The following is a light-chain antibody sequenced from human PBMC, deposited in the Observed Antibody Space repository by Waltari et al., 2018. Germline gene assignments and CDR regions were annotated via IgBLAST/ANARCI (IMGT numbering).Light chain of an antibody. V-gene: IGKV1-NL1*01. CDR1: QGISNS. J-gene: IGKJ3*01. Sequence: DIQMTQSPSSLSASVGDRVTLTCRASQGISNSLAWYQQKPGKAPKLLLYAASRLESGVPSRFSGSGSGTDYTLTISSLQPEDFATYYCQQYYSAPPDTFGPGTKVDIK. CDR3: QQYYSAPPDT. CDR2: AAS.